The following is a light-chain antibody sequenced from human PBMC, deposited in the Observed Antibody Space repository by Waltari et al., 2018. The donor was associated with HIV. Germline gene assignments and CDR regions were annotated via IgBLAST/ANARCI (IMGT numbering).Light chain of an antibody. V-gene: IGKV4-1*01. J-gene: IGKJ4*01. CDR2: WAS. Sequence: DFVMTQSPDSLAVSLGVRATINCKSSQSVLSNSNNKNYLAWYQQKSGQSPKLLIYWASTRESGVPDRFSGSGSGTDFSLSISSLQAEDVAVYYCQQYYSTPLTFGGGTKVEIK. CDR1: QSVLSNSNNKNY. CDR3: QQYYSTPLT.